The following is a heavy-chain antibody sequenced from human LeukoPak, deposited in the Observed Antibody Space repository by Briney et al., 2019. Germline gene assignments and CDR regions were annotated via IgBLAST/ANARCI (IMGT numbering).Heavy chain of an antibody. J-gene: IGHJ5*01. Sequence: GSLRLSCAASGFTFSNYWMSWVRQAPGKGLEWGANIKQDGSEKYHVDSVKGRFTPSRDKAKTSLYLQMSSLRAEDTAVYYCARDREGGADSWGQGTLVTVSS. CDR3: ARDREGGADS. CDR2: IKQDGSEK. D-gene: IGHD3-16*01. CDR1: GFTFSNYW. V-gene: IGHV3-7*05.